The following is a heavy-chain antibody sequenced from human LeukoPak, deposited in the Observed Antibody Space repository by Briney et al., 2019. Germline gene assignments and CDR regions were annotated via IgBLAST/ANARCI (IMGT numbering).Heavy chain of an antibody. CDR3: ARRLLRSMTNLDY. CDR1: GGSISSGGYY. Sequence: SQTLSLTCTVSGGSISSGGYYWSWIRQHPGKGLEWIGYIYYSGSTNYNPSLKSRVTISVDTSKNQFSLKLSSVTAADTAVYYCARRLLRSMTNLDYWGQGTLVTVSS. J-gene: IGHJ4*02. CDR2: IYYSGST. D-gene: IGHD4-11*01. V-gene: IGHV4-31*03.